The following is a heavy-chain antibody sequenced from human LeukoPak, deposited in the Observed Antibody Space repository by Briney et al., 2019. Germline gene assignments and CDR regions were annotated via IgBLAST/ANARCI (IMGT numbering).Heavy chain of an antibody. CDR3: ARDFLGPGSYSPF. V-gene: IGHV1-18*01. D-gene: IGHD1-26*01. J-gene: IGHJ4*02. Sequence: ASVKVSCKASGYTFTSYGLSWVRQAPGQGLEWMGRISGYNGNTKYAQKLQGRVTMTTDTSTSTAYMELRSLRSDDTAVYYCARDFLGPGSYSPFWGQGTLVTVSS. CDR2: ISGYNGNT. CDR1: GYTFTSYG.